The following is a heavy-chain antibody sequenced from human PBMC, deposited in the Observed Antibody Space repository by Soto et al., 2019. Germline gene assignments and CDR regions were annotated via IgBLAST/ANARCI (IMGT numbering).Heavy chain of an antibody. V-gene: IGHV4-34*01. Sequence: SETLSLTCAVRGGSFSGYYLSWIRQPPRKGLEWIGEINHSGITNYNPSLKSRVTISVDTSKNQFSLKLSSVSAADTAVYYSAKADYSYSWAPGDYWGQGTLVTVSS. CDR3: AKADYSYSWAPGDY. D-gene: IGHD6-13*01. CDR1: GGSFSGYY. J-gene: IGHJ4*02. CDR2: INHSGIT.